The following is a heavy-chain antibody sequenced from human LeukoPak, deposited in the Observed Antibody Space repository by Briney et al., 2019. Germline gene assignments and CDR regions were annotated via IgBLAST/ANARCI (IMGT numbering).Heavy chain of an antibody. Sequence: SVKVSCKASGGTFSSYAISWVRQAPGQGLEWMGGIIPIFGTANYAQKFQGRVTITADKSTSTAYMELSSLRSEDTAVYYCARSGSRGNYYYYMDVWGKGTTVTVSS. D-gene: IGHD1-26*01. CDR3: ARSGSRGNYYYYMDV. J-gene: IGHJ6*03. CDR2: IIPIFGTA. V-gene: IGHV1-69*06. CDR1: GGTFSSYA.